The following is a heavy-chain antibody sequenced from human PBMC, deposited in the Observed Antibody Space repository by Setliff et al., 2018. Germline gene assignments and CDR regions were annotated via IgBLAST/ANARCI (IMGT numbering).Heavy chain of an antibody. V-gene: IGHV1-69*05. CDR1: GGTFNTYG. Sequence: ASVKVSCKASGGTFNTYGLSWVRQAPGQGLEWMGGIIPIFGTANYAQKFQGRVTITTDESTSTAYMELSSLRSEDTAVYYCAREGGELQASYFDYWGQGTLVTVSS. CDR2: IIPIFGTA. CDR3: AREGGELQASYFDY. D-gene: IGHD1-7*01. J-gene: IGHJ4*02.